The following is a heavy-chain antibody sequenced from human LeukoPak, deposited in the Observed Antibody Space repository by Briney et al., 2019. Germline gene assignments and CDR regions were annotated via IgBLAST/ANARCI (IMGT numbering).Heavy chain of an antibody. J-gene: IGHJ5*02. CDR1: GGSFSGYY. Sequence: SETLSLTCAVYGGSFSGYYWSWIRQPPGKGLEWIGEINHSGSTNYNPSLKSRVTISVDTSKNQFSLKLSSVTAADTAVYYCARAGGVASWFDPWGQGTLVTVSS. D-gene: IGHD2-8*01. V-gene: IGHV4-34*01. CDR2: INHSGST. CDR3: ARAGGVASWFDP.